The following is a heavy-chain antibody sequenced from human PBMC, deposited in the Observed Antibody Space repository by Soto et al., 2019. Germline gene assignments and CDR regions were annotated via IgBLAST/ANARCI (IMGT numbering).Heavy chain of an antibody. J-gene: IGHJ5*01. V-gene: IGHV4-31*03. Sequence: ILSLTFTVSGGSLRKFGHFWTGMGPRPGRGLEWIGYSTYTGVTYYSPSLQSRISISVDTSKNQFSLTLNSVTAADTAVYYCATDSGGPPLTRPDSWGHGTLVTVSS. D-gene: IGHD3-10*01. CDR2: STYTGVT. CDR3: ATDSGGPPLTRPDS. CDR1: GGSLRKFGHF.